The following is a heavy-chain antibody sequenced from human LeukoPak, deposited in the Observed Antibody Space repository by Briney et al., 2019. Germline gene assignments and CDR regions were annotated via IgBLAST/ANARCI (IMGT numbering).Heavy chain of an antibody. CDR3: ATGSPVLNWFDP. CDR1: GYTFINNW. CDR2: INPNSGGT. V-gene: IGHV1-2*02. Sequence: ASVKVSCKASGYTFINNWMHWVRQAPGQGLEWMGWINPNSGGTNYAQKFQGRVTMTRDKSISTAYMELSRLRSDDTAVYYCATGSPVLNWFDPWGQGTLVTVSS. J-gene: IGHJ5*02. D-gene: IGHD2-15*01.